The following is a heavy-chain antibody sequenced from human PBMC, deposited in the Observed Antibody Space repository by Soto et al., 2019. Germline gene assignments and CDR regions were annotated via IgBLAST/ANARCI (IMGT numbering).Heavy chain of an antibody. D-gene: IGHD4-17*01. J-gene: IGHJ6*02. CDR1: GYSFTSYW. Sequence: GESLKISCKGSGYSFTSYWIGWVRQMPGKGLEWMGIIYPGDSDTSYSPSFQGQVTISADKSISTAYLQWSSLKASDTAMYYCARLETTVTRFPYYYYGMDVWGQGTTVTVSS. V-gene: IGHV5-51*01. CDR3: ARLETTVTRFPYYYYGMDV. CDR2: IYPGDSDT.